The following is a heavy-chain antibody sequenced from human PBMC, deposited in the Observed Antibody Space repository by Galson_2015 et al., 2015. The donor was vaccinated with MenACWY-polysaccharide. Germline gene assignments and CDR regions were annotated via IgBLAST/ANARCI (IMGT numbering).Heavy chain of an antibody. J-gene: IGHJ4*02. CDR3: ATDNLDYAHDY. D-gene: IGHD1-7*01. Sequence: SVKVSCKASGGTFSSYSITWVRQAPGQGLEWMGRIIPILSVAHYARNLQGRVTISADKSTGTAYMELSGLRSEDTTTYYCATDNLDYAHDYWGQGTLVTVSS. CDR1: GGTFSSYS. CDR2: IIPILSVA. V-gene: IGHV1-69*04.